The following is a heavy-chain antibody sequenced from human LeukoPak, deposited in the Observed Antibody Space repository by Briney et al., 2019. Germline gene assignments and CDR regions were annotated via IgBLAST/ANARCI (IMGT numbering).Heavy chain of an antibody. CDR2: ISAYNGNT. V-gene: IGHV1-18*04. CDR3: ARSGYSGYDSRYYYYYGIDV. D-gene: IGHD5-12*01. Sequence: ASVKGSCKASGYTFTSYGISWVRQAPGQGLEWMGWISAYNGNTNYAQKLQGRVTMTTDTSTSTAYMELRSLRSDDTAVYYCARSGYSGYDSRYYYYYGIDVWGKGTTVTVSS. J-gene: IGHJ6*04. CDR1: GYTFTSYG.